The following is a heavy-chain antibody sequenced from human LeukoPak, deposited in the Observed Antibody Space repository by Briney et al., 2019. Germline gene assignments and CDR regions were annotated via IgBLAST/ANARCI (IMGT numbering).Heavy chain of an antibody. D-gene: IGHD3-3*01. V-gene: IGHV1-8*03. J-gene: IGHJ4*02. CDR3: ARAHKITIFGVVIIDYFDY. CDR1: GYTFTSYD. Sequence: ASVKVSCKASGYTFTSYDINWVRQATGQGLEWMGWMNPNSGNTGYAQKFQGRVTITRNTSISTAYMELNSLRSEDTAVYYCARAHKITIFGVVIIDYFDYWGQGTLVTVSS. CDR2: MNPNSGNT.